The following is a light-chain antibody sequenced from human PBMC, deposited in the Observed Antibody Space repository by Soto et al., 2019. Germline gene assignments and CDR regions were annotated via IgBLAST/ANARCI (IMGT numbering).Light chain of an antibody. V-gene: IGLV2-23*01. CDR3: CSYAGKV. CDR1: SSDVGSYNL. J-gene: IGLJ1*01. CDR2: EGS. Sequence: QSALTQPASVSGSPGQSITIACTVTSSDVGSYNLVSWYQQHPGKAPKLMIYEGSKRPSGVSNRFSGSKSGNTASLTISGLQAEDEADYYCCSYAGKVFGTGTKVTVL.